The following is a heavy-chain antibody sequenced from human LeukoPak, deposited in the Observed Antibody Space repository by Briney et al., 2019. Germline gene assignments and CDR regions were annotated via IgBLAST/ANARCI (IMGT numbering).Heavy chain of an antibody. Sequence: PGGSLRLSCAASGFTFSSYSMNWVRQAPGKGLEWVSSISSSSSYIYYADSVKGRFTISRDNAKNSLYLQMTSLRAEDTAVYYCARVQRYCSGGSCYDYYYYGMDVWGKGTTVTVSS. CDR2: ISSSSSYI. V-gene: IGHV3-21*01. CDR1: GFTFSSYS. D-gene: IGHD2-15*01. J-gene: IGHJ6*04. CDR3: ARVQRYCSGGSCYDYYYYGMDV.